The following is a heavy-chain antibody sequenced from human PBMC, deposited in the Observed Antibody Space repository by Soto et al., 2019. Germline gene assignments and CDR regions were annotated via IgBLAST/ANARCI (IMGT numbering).Heavy chain of an antibody. J-gene: IGHJ6*02. CDR3: ARQRPTDGRWEFANYYGMDV. D-gene: IGHD1-26*01. CDR1: GGSFSAYY. CDR2: IIHSEST. V-gene: IGHV4-34*12. Sequence: LSLTCAVYGGSFSAYYWSWVRQPPGKGLEWIGEIIHSESTKYNPSLKSRVTISVYTSKNQFSLKLSSVTAADTAVYYCARQRPTDGRWEFANYYGMDVWGQGTPVTVSS.